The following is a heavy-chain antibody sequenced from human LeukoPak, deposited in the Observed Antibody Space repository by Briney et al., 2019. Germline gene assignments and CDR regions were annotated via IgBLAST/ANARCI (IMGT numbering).Heavy chain of an antibody. Sequence: ASVTVSCKASGYTFTGYYMHWVRQAPGQGLEWMGWINPNSGGTNYAQKFQGRVTMTRDTSISTAYMELSRLRSDDTAVYYCARDSTIVVVPAAIAKNDYYYYGMDVWGQGTTVTVSS. J-gene: IGHJ6*02. D-gene: IGHD2-2*01. CDR1: GYTFTGYY. CDR2: INPNSGGT. V-gene: IGHV1-2*02. CDR3: ARDSTIVVVPAAIAKNDYYYYGMDV.